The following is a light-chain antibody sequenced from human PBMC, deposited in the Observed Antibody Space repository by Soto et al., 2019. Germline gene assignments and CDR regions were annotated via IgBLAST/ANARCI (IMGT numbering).Light chain of an antibody. V-gene: IGKV3-15*01. J-gene: IGKJ1*01. CDR1: QSVNTN. Sequence: EIVMTQSPATLSVSPWERATLSCRASQSVNTNVAWYQQKPGQGPRLLISDASTRAAGIPARFSGSGSGTEFTLTISSLQSEDFALYYCQQYNNWPPWTFGQGTKVDIK. CDR2: DAS. CDR3: QQYNNWPPWT.